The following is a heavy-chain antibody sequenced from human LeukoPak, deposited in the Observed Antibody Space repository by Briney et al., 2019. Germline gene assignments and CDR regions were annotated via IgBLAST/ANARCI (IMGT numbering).Heavy chain of an antibody. CDR3: ARGGSGSSWYGFYYYYMDV. V-gene: IGHV1-8*01. CDR2: MNPNSGNT. J-gene: IGHJ6*03. D-gene: IGHD6-13*01. CDR1: GYTFTSYD. Sequence: ASVKVSCKASGYTFTSYDINWVRQATRQGLEWMGWMNPNSGNTGYAQKFQGRVTMTRNTSISTAYMELSSLRSEDTAVYYCARGGSGSSWYGFYYYYMDVWGKGTTVTVSS.